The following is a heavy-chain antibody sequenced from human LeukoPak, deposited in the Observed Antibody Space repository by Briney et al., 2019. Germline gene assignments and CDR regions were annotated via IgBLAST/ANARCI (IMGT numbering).Heavy chain of an antibody. CDR1: GFTFSSYW. J-gene: IGHJ4*02. CDR2: IKQDGSEK. V-gene: IGHV3-7*03. CDR3: ARAMDS. Sequence: PGGSLRLSCAAYGFTFSSYWMNWVRQAPGKGLEWVANIKQDGSEKYYVDSVKGRFTISRDNAKNSVYLQMNSLRAEDTALYYCARAMDSWGQGTLVTVSS.